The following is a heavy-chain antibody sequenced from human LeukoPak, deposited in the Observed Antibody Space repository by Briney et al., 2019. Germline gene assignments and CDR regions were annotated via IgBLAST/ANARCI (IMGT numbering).Heavy chain of an antibody. CDR3: ARGGYSYGYGY. D-gene: IGHD5-18*01. CDR1: GFTFSTYW. CDR2: IKSDGSST. V-gene: IGHV3-74*01. J-gene: IGHJ4*01. Sequence: SGGSLRLPCAASGFTFSTYWMHWVRQAPGKRLVWVSHIKSDGSSTSYADSVKGRFTISRDNAKNTLYLQMNSLRAEDTAVYYCARGGYSYGYGYWGHGTLVTVSS.